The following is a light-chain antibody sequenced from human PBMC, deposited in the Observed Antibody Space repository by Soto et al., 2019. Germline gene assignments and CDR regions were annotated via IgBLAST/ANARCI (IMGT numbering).Light chain of an antibody. CDR2: DAS. CDR1: QSVSSY. J-gene: IGKJ2*01. V-gene: IGKV3-11*01. CDR3: QQRSNWPRT. Sequence: EIVLTQSPATLSLSPGERATLSCRASQSVSSYLAWYQQKPGQAPRLLIYDASNRATGIPARFSGSGSGTDFTLTISSREHEDFAVYYCQQRSNWPRTFGQGTKLEIK.